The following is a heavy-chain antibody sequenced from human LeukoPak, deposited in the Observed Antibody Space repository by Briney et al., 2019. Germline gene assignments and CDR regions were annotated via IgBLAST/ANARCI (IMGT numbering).Heavy chain of an antibody. CDR1: GFTFRSYG. D-gene: IGHD3-3*01. V-gene: IGHV3-30*18. CDR2: MSYDGSNK. CDR3: AKDYSPLRFLEWLPALDAFDI. J-gene: IGHJ3*02. Sequence: PGGSLRLSCAASGFTFRSYGMHWVRQAPGKGPEWVAVMSYDGSNKYYADSVKGRFTISRDNSKNTLYLQMNSLRTDDTAVYYCAKDYSPLRFLEWLPALDAFDIWGQGTMVTVSS.